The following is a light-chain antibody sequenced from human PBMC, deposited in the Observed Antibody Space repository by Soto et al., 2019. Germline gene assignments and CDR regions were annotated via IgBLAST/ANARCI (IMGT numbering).Light chain of an antibody. CDR1: QSVDSD. CDR3: QQYSRWPT. Sequence: IVMTQSPATLSVSPGERATLSCRASQSVDSDLAWYQQKPGQGPRLLIYGASTRATGIPARFSGSGSGTDFTLSISSLQSEDFAVYFCQQYSRWPTFGQGTRLEIK. J-gene: IGKJ5*01. V-gene: IGKV3-15*01. CDR2: GAS.